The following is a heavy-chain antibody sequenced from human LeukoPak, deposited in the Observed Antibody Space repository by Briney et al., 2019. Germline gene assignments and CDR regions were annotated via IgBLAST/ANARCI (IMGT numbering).Heavy chain of an antibody. CDR3: ARCLREIVVGLDY. CDR2: IYYSGST. D-gene: IGHD2-2*01. J-gene: IGHJ4*02. CDR1: GGSISSGDYY. Sequence: SETLSLTCTVSGGSISSGDYYWSWIRQPPGKGLEWIGYIYYSGSTYYNPSLKSRVTISVDTSKNQFSLKLSSVTAADTAVYYCARCLREIVVGLDYWGQGTLVTVSS. V-gene: IGHV4-30-4*01.